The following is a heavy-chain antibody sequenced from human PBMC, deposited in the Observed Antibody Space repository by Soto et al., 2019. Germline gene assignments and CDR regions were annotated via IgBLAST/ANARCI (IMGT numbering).Heavy chain of an antibody. Sequence: QVQLVESGGGVVQPGRSLRLSCAASGFTFSSYAMHWVRQAPGKGLEWVAVISYDGSNKYYADSVKGQFTISRDNSKNTLYLQMNSLRAEDTAVYYCARARDTAIQFRRLNPGGPLRYYYYGMDVWGQGTTVTVSS. CDR1: GFTFSSYA. CDR3: ARARDTAIQFRRLNPGGPLRYYYYGMDV. V-gene: IGHV3-30-3*01. CDR2: ISYDGSNK. J-gene: IGHJ6*02. D-gene: IGHD5-18*01.